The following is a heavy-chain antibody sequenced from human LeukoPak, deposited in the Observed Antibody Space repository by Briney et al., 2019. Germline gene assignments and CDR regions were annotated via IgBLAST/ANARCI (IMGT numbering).Heavy chain of an antibody. D-gene: IGHD3-10*01. CDR1: GGSISSYY. J-gene: IGHJ5*02. CDR3: ARLNYYGSGSYLNWFDP. V-gene: IGHV4-59*01. Sequence: SETLSLTCTVSGGSISSYYWSWIRQPPGKGLEWIGYIYYSGSTNYNPSLKSRVTIPVDTSKNQFSLKLSSVTAADTAVYYCARLNYYGSGSYLNWFDPWGQGTLVTVSS. CDR2: IYYSGST.